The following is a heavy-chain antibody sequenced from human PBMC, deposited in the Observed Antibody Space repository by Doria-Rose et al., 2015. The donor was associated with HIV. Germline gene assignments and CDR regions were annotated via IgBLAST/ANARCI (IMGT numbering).Heavy chain of an antibody. J-gene: IGHJ6*03. D-gene: IGHD2-15*01. V-gene: IGHV1-69*04. CDR2: IIPILGTT. CDR3: AGHRCSGGSCYWDYYYYMDV. Sequence: QVQLVQSGTEVKKPGSSVKVSCKASGGTSSSYAISWVRQAPGQGLDWMGRIIPILGTTHYAQKFQGRVTITADKSTRAAYMELSSLRSEDTAVYYCAGHRCSGGSCYWDYYYYMDVWGKGTTVTVSS. CDR1: GGTSSSYA.